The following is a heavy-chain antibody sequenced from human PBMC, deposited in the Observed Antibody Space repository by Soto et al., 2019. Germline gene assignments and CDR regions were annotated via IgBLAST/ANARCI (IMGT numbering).Heavy chain of an antibody. CDR1: GFTFSNYA. D-gene: IGHD3-10*01. V-gene: IGHV3-23*01. Sequence: EVQLLESGGGLVQPGGSLRLSCAASGFTFSNYAMTWVRQAPGKGLEWVSCIGGSDGSTYYADSGKGRVTITRDNSKNTLHLQMNSLRVEDTAVYYCATDRLGSVGGLYDPWGQGTRVTVSS. CDR3: ATDRLGSVGGLYDP. J-gene: IGHJ5*02. CDR2: IGGSDGST.